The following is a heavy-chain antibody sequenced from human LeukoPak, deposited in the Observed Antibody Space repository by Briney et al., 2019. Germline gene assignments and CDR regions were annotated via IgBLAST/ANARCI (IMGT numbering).Heavy chain of an antibody. Sequence: SGGSLRLSCAASGFTVSNNYMTWVRQAPGKGLEWVSVIYSGGSIYYADSVKGRFAISRDNSENTLYLQMNSLRAEDTAVYYCASSPTSGYWGHGTLVTVSS. CDR1: GFTVSNNY. CDR3: ASSPTSGY. D-gene: IGHD3-10*01. CDR2: IYSGGSI. J-gene: IGHJ4*01. V-gene: IGHV3-66*01.